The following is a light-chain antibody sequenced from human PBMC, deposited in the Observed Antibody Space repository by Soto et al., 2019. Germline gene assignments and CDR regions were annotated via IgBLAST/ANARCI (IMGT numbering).Light chain of an antibody. CDR2: EVS. J-gene: IGLJ1*01. CDR1: SSDVGGYNY. CDR3: NSYTSKSTGV. V-gene: IGLV2-14*01. Sequence: QSALTQPGSVSGSPGQSITISCTGTSSDVGGYNYVSWYQQHPGKAPKLIIYEVSSRPSGVSNRFSGSKSGNTASLTISGLQAEDEADYYCNSYTSKSTGVFGTGTKLTVL.